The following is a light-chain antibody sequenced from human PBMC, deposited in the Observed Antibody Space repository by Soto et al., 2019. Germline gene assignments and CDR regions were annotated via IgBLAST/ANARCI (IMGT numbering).Light chain of an antibody. J-gene: IGKJ4*01. CDR2: EVS. V-gene: IGKV2D-29*01. CDR3: MRSVQLPRGLT. Sequence: DVVMTQTPLSLSVTPGQPASIFCKASQSLLHSDGETYLYGYVQKPGQTPQLLIYEVSNRFSGVPGRFIGSGAGTEFTLNISLVEAEDVGVYYCMRSVQLPRGLTFGGGTKVEIK. CDR1: QSLLHSDGETY.